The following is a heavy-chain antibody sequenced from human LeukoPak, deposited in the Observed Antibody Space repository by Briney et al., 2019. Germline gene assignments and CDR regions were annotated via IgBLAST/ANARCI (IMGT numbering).Heavy chain of an antibody. J-gene: IGHJ4*02. V-gene: IGHV4-34*01. Sequence: SETLSLTCAVYGGSFSGYYWSWIRQPPGKGLEWIGEINHSGSTNYNPSLKSRVTISVDTSKNQFSLSLSSVTAADTAVYYCAREVAASGYYFDYWGQGTLVTVSS. CDR1: GGSFSGYY. D-gene: IGHD3-22*01. CDR2: INHSGST. CDR3: AREVAASGYYFDY.